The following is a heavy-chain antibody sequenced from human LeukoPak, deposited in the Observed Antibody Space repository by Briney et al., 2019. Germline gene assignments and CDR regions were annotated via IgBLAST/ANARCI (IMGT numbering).Heavy chain of an antibody. Sequence: SETLSLTCAVYGGSFSGYYWSWIRQPPGKGLEWIGYIYYSGSTNYNPSLKSRVTISVDTSKNQFSLKLSSVTAADTAVYYCARRVAVAGTETFDIWGQGTMVTVSS. CDR1: GGSFSGYY. CDR3: ARRVAVAGTETFDI. D-gene: IGHD6-19*01. J-gene: IGHJ3*02. CDR2: IYYSGST. V-gene: IGHV4-59*08.